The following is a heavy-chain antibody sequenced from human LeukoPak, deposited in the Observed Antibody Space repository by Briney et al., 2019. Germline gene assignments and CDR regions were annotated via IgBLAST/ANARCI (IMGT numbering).Heavy chain of an antibody. CDR1: GFTFSTYW. J-gene: IGHJ4*02. CDR3: ARDGIAAVDFDY. Sequence: GGSLRLSCAASGFTFSTYWMHWVRQAPGKGLVWVSRVNGDGSSTNYADSVKGRFTISRDNAKNTLYLQMNSLRAEDTAVYHCARDGIAAVDFDYWGQGILVTVSS. CDR2: VNGDGSST. D-gene: IGHD6-13*01. V-gene: IGHV3-74*01.